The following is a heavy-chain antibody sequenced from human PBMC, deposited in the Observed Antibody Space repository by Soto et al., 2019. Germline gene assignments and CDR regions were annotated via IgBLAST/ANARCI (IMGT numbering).Heavy chain of an antibody. CDR2: ISTDNGNT. D-gene: IGHD4-17*01. Sequence: ASVKVSCNASGYTFTNYGVSWVRQAHGQGLAWMGWISTDNGNTYYAQKFQGRVTMTADPSTNTAYMDLRSLRHDDTAVYYCARYDTVKTRNLDYWGQGTMVTVSS. J-gene: IGHJ4*03. V-gene: IGHV1-18*04. CDR1: GYTFTNYG. CDR3: ARYDTVKTRNLDY.